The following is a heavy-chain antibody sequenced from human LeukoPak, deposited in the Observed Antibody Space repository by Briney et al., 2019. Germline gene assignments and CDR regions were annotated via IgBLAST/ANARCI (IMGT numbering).Heavy chain of an antibody. Sequence: GGSLRLSCAASGFTFSNFEMNWVRQIPGKGLEWLSFITRSSRIIYYADSVKGRFTISRDNANNSLHLQMNSLRAEDTAVYYCARDIKGQYQDAFDIWGQGTMVTVSS. V-gene: IGHV3-48*03. J-gene: IGHJ3*02. CDR3: ARDIKGQYQDAFDI. CDR1: GFTFSNFE. D-gene: IGHD2-2*01. CDR2: ITRSSRII.